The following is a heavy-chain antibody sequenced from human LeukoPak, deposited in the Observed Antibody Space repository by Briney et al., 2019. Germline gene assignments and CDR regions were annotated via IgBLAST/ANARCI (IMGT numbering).Heavy chain of an antibody. J-gene: IGHJ5*02. Sequence: GGSLRLSCAASGFTFTSYAMNWVRQAPRKGLEWVSGISGSGGSTYYADSVKGRFTISRDNSKNTLYLQMSSLRADDTAVYYCAKGGRDDFRRIPVNWFDPWGQGTLVTVSS. V-gene: IGHV3-23*01. CDR3: AKGGRDDFRRIPVNWFDP. CDR1: GFTFTSYA. CDR2: ISGSGGST. D-gene: IGHD3-3*01.